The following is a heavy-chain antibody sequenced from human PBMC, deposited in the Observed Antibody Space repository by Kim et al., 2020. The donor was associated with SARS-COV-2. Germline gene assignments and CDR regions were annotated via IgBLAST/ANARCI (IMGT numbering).Heavy chain of an antibody. V-gene: IGHV4-31*02. J-gene: IGHJ4*02. Sequence: TYYNPSLKSRVTISVDTSKNQFSLKLSSVTAADTAVYYCARFWGSYYSDYWGQGTLVTVSS. D-gene: IGHD3-16*01. CDR2: T. CDR3: ARFWGSYYSDY.